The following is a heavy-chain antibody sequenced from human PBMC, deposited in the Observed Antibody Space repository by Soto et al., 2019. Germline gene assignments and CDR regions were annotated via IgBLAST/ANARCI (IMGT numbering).Heavy chain of an antibody. CDR3: ARGGLEVVVPAAMALDYYYGMDV. D-gene: IGHD2-2*01. CDR2: INPNSGGT. J-gene: IGHJ6*02. V-gene: IGHV1-2*02. CDR1: GYTFTGYY. Sequence: GASVKVSCKASGYTFTGYYMHWVRQAPGQGLEWMGWINPNSGGTNYAQKFQGRVTMTRHTSISTAYMELSRLRSDDTAVYYCARGGLEVVVPAAMALDYYYGMDVWGQGTTVTVSS.